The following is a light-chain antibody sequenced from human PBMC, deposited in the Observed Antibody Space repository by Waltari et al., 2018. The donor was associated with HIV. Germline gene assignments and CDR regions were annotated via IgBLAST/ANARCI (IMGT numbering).Light chain of an antibody. J-gene: IGLJ2*01. Sequence: SYEVTQPPSVSVSPGQTASITCSGHKLCNTYTAWYQQKPGQSPVLVIYEENKRRSGPPERFAGSNPGDTATLTISGTQAMDEAGYYGQAWDSSTVVFGGGTRLTVL. CDR1: KLCNTY. CDR2: EEN. V-gene: IGLV3-1*01. CDR3: QAWDSSTVV.